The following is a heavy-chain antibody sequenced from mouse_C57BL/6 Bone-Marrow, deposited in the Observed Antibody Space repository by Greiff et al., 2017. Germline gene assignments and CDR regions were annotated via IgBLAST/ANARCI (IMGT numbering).Heavy chain of an antibody. CDR2: IHPNSGST. Sequence: QLPGAELVKPGASVKLSCKASGYTFTSYWMHWVKQRPGQGLEWIGMIHPNSGSTNYNEKFKSKATLTVDKSSSTAYMQLSSLTSEDSAVYYCARLGGYYVYYYAMDYWGQGTSVTVSS. J-gene: IGHJ4*01. CDR3: ARLGGYYVYYYAMDY. D-gene: IGHD2-3*01. V-gene: IGHV1-64*01. CDR1: GYTFTSYW.